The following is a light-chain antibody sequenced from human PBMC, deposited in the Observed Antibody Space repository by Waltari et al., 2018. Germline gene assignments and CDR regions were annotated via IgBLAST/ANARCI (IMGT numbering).Light chain of an antibody. CDR3: CSYAGADTSVL. CDR2: YVH. Sequence: QSALTQPRSVSGSPGKSVTVSCPGTSNEVGSYNFVHCYQQYPGNAPKLIIYYVHKRPTGLHDRFSGSKSGNTASLTISGLLNDDEADYYCCSYAGADTSVLFGGVTTLTVL. J-gene: IGLJ2*01. CDR1: SNEVGSYNF. V-gene: IGLV2-11*01.